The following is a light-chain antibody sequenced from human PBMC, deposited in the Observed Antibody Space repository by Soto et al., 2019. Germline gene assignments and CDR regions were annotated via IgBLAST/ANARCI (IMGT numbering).Light chain of an antibody. CDR1: SSNIGAGYD. CDR2: GST. J-gene: IGLJ2*01. Sequence: QSVLTQPPSVSGAPGQRVTVSCTGSSSNIGAGYDVHWYQKFPGTAPKLLIYGSTNRPSGVPDRFSGSKSGTSASLAITGLQPEDEADYYCQSYDSRLTGSVFGGGTKLTVL. CDR3: QSYDSRLTGSV. V-gene: IGLV1-40*01.